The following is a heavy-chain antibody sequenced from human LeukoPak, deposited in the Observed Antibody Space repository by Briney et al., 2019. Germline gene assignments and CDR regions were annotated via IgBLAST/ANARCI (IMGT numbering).Heavy chain of an antibody. J-gene: IGHJ5*02. CDR1: GFTFSSYG. Sequence: GGSLRLSCAASGFTFSSYGMHWVRQAPGKGLEWVAVISYDGSNKYYADSVKGRFTISRDNSKNTLYLQMNSLRAEDTAVYYCARAQEPPRNWFDPWGQGTLVTVSS. CDR2: ISYDGSNK. D-gene: IGHD1-26*01. CDR3: ARAQEPPRNWFDP. V-gene: IGHV3-30*03.